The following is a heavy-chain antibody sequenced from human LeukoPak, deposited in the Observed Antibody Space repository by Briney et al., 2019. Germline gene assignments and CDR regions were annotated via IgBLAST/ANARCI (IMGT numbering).Heavy chain of an antibody. CDR3: ARRDCSSTSCRIPLIYFDY. V-gene: IGHV1-69*05. CDR1: GYTFTGYY. CDR2: IIPIFGTA. Sequence: ASVKVSCKASGYTFTGYYMHWVRQAPGQGLEWMGGIIPIFGTANYAQKFQGRVTITTDESTSTAYMELSSLRSEDTAVYYCARRDCSSTSCRIPLIYFDYWGQGTLVTVSS. D-gene: IGHD2-2*01. J-gene: IGHJ4*02.